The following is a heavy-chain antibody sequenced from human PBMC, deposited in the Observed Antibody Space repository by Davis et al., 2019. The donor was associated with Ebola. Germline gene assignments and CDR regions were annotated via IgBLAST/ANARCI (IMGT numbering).Heavy chain of an antibody. CDR3: ARQEALYGSIDN. V-gene: IGHV5-51*01. CDR2: IYAGDSDT. D-gene: IGHD6-13*01. J-gene: IGHJ4*02. CDR1: GYGFANYW. Sequence: GESLKISCKGSGYGFANYWIAWVRQTPGKGLEWMGVIYAGDSDTRYSPSFEGQVTISVDRSINTAYLQWSSLKASDSAMYYCARQEALYGSIDNWGQGTLVTVSS.